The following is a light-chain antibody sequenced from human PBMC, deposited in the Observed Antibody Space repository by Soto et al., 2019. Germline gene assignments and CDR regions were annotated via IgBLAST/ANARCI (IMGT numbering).Light chain of an antibody. CDR1: QSVSSSY. CDR3: QQYGSSPQT. CDR2: GAS. J-gene: IGKJ2*01. Sequence: EIVLTQSPGTLSLSPGERATLSCRAGQSVSSSYLAWYQQKPGQAPWLLIYGASSRATGIPDRFSGSGSGTDFTLTISRLEPEDFAVYYCQQYGSSPQTLGQGTKLEIK. V-gene: IGKV3-20*01.